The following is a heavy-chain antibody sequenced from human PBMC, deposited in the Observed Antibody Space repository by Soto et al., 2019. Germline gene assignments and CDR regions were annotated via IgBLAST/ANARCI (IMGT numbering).Heavy chain of an antibody. CDR2: IPYDGSNK. CDR3: AKDLFVGYCSGGSCSGFDY. Sequence: GGSLRLSCAASGFTFSSYGMHWVRQAPGKGLEWVAVIPYDGSNKYYADSVKGRFTISRDNSKNTLYLQMNSLRAEDTAVYYCAKDLFVGYCSGGSCSGFDYWGQGTLVTVS. D-gene: IGHD2-15*01. J-gene: IGHJ4*02. V-gene: IGHV3-30*18. CDR1: GFTFSSYG.